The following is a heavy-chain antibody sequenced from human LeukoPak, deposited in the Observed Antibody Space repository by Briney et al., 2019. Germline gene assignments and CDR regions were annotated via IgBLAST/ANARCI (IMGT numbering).Heavy chain of an antibody. V-gene: IGHV1-8*01. Sequence: GASVKVSFKASWYPFTSYDINWVRPATGQGLEWMGWMNPYSGNTGYAQKFQGRVTMTRNTSISTAYMELSSLRSEDTAVYYCARNLLLWFGESSSDCFDPWGQGTLVTVSS. CDR2: MNPYSGNT. CDR3: ARNLLLWFGESSSDCFDP. CDR1: WYPFTSYD. D-gene: IGHD3-10*01. J-gene: IGHJ5*02.